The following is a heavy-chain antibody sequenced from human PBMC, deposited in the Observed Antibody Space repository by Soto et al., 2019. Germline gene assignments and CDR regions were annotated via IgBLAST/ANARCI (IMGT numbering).Heavy chain of an antibody. CDR3: AKTLWFGELSAFDI. CDR1: GFTFSSYG. J-gene: IGHJ3*02. V-gene: IGHV3-30*18. D-gene: IGHD3-10*01. Sequence: GGSLRLSCAASGFTFSSYGMHWVRQAPGKGLEWVAVISYDGSNKYYADSVKGRFTISRDNSKNTLYLQMNSLRAEDTAVYYCAKTLWFGELSAFDIWGPGTMVTVSS. CDR2: ISYDGSNK.